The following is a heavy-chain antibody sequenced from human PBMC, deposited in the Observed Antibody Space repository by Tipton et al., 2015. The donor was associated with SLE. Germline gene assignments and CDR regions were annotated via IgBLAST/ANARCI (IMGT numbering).Heavy chain of an antibody. CDR3: ARGYYYDTRGPSDY. CDR2: ISYSGNT. D-gene: IGHD3-22*01. V-gene: IGHV4-39*01. CDR1: GDSVSGSPYF. Sequence: TLSLTCIVSGDSVSGSPYFWGWIRQPPGQGLEWIGSISYSGNTYYNPSLRSRVAISVDTSKNQFSLKVNSVTAPDTAVYYCARGYYYDTRGPSDYWGQGTLVTVSS. J-gene: IGHJ4*02.